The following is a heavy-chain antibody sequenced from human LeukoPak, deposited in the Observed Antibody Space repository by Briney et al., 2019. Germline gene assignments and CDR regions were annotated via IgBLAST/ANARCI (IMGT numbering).Heavy chain of an antibody. J-gene: IGHJ4*02. CDR2: IYPGDSDT. V-gene: IGHV5-51*01. CDR1: GSRFASYW. D-gene: IGHD2-15*01. CDR3: ARGDCSGGSCYREGLYYFDY. Sequence: LGGSLKISGQGSGSRFASYWIGWVRQMPGKGLEWMAIIYPGDSDTRYRPSFQGQVTISADKSISTAYLQWSSLKASDTAMYYCARGDCSGGSCYREGLYYFDYWGQATLVTVSS.